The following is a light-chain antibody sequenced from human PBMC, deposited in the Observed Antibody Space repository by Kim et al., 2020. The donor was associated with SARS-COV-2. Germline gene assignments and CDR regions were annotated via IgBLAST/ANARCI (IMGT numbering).Light chain of an antibody. CDR2: SAA. J-gene: IGKJ2*03. V-gene: IGKV3-20*01. CDR3: QQSSGLGS. Sequence: LSGSAEKTPAPAGKASHDSRCNVVWFKKKPGQAPRLLIYSAACRATGIPARFSGSGSGTDFTLTITELQTEDFAVYYCQQSSGLGSFGQGTKLEI. CDR1: HDSRCN.